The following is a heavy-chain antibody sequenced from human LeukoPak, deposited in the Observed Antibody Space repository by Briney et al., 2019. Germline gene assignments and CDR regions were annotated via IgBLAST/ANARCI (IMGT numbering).Heavy chain of an antibody. CDR2: INVSGGST. CDR3: AKYGRSGYASGMDA. J-gene: IGHJ6*02. CDR1: GFTFSTYA. V-gene: IGHV3-23*01. Sequence: GGSLRLSCAASGFTFSTYAMTWVRQAPGKGLEWVSTINVSGGSTYYADSVKGRFTISRDNSKNTLYLQMNSLRTEDTAVYYCAKYGRSGYASGMDAWGQGTTVTVSS. D-gene: IGHD3-22*01.